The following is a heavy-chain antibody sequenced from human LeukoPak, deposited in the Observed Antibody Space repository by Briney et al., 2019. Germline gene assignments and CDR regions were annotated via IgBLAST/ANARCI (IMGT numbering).Heavy chain of an antibody. D-gene: IGHD3-10*01. Sequence: SETLSLTCTVSGGSISSYYWSWIRQPPGKGLEWIGYIYTSGSTNYNPSLKSRVTISVDTSKNQFSLKLSSVTAADTAVYYCARRRFGEFRNWFDPWGQGTLVTVSS. J-gene: IGHJ5*02. CDR1: GGSISSYY. V-gene: IGHV4-4*09. CDR2: IYTSGST. CDR3: ARRRFGEFRNWFDP.